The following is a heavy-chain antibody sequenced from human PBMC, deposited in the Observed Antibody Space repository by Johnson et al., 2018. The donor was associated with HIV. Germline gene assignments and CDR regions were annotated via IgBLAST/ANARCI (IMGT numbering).Heavy chain of an antibody. Sequence: QVQLVESGGGVVQPGRSLRLSCAASGFTFSSYGMHWVRQAPGKGLEWVAFISYDGYNKLYADSVKGRFTFSRDNSKNTLYLQMTSLRADDTAVYYCEKTGGQDSTSIDAFDIWGQGTMVSVSS. CDR3: EKTGGQDSTSIDAFDI. D-gene: IGHD2-15*01. CDR1: GFTFSSYG. V-gene: IGHV3-30*18. CDR2: ISYDGYNK. J-gene: IGHJ3*02.